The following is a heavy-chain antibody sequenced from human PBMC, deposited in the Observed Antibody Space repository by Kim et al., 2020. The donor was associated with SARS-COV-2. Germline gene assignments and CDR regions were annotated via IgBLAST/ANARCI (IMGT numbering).Heavy chain of an antibody. CDR3: ARDHDTKGYYFDY. D-gene: IGHD3-9*01. V-gene: IGHV1-46*01. J-gene: IGHJ4*02. Sequence: YAQKFQGRVTMTRDTSTSTVYMELSSLRSEDTAVYYCARDHDTKGYYFDYWGQGTLVTVSS.